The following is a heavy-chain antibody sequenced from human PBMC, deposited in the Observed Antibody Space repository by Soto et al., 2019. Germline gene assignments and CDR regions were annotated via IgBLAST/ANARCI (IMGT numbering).Heavy chain of an antibody. V-gene: IGHV4-34*01. J-gene: IGHJ4*02. CDR2: INHSGST. Sequence: SETLSLTCAVYGGSFSGYYWSWIRQPPGKGLEWIGEINHSGSTNYNPSLKSRVTIPVDTSKNQFSLKLSSVTAADTAAYYCARRGRSYYYDSSGSFDYWGQGTLVTVSS. CDR1: GGSFSGYY. D-gene: IGHD3-22*01. CDR3: ARRGRSYYYDSSGSFDY.